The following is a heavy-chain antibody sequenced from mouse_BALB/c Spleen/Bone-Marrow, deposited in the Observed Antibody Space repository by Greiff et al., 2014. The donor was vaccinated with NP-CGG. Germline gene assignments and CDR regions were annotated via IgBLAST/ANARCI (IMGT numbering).Heavy chain of an antibody. CDR1: GSSLTSYG. Sequence: QVQLQQSGPGLVAPSQSLSITCTVSGSSLTSYGVHWVRQPPGKGLEWLGIIWAGGSTNYKSALMSRLSISKDNSKSQVFLKMNSLQTDDTAMYYCARDRRDYGKAWYFDVWGAGTTVTVSS. J-gene: IGHJ1*01. D-gene: IGHD2-1*01. CDR3: ARDRRDYGKAWYFDV. V-gene: IGHV2-9*02. CDR2: IWAGGST.